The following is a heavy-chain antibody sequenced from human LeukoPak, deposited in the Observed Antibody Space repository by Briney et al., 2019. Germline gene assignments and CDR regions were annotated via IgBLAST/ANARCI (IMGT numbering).Heavy chain of an antibody. J-gene: IGHJ3*02. CDR2: IRYDGSNK. CDR1: GFTFSRYG. V-gene: IGHV3-30*02. CDR3: AKEDSSSWSPNTDAFDI. D-gene: IGHD6-13*01. Sequence: PGGSLRLSCAASGFTFSRYGMHWVRQAPGKGLECVAFIRYDGSNKYYADSVKGRFTISGDNSKNTLYLQMNSLRAEDTAVYYCAKEDSSSWSPNTDAFDIWGQGTMVTVSS.